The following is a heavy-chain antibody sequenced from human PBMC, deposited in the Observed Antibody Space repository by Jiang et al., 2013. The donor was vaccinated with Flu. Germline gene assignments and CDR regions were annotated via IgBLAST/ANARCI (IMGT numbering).Heavy chain of an antibody. CDR3: AREKPSKTYVHFYGMDL. CDR2: ISTTSAYI. V-gene: IGHV3-21*01. Sequence: QLVESGGGQVRPGGSLRLSCVASGLTLSGNTMNWDRQAPGKGLEWVASISTTSAYIYYADSLKGRFFISRDNAKNSVYLFMSSLRAEDTATYYCAREKPSKTYVHFYGMDLWGQGTTVTVSS. J-gene: IGHJ6*02. D-gene: IGHD3-16*01. CDR1: GLTLSGNT.